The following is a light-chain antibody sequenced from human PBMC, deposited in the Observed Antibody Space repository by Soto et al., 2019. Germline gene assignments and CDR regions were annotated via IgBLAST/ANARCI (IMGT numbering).Light chain of an antibody. CDR3: SSYASSSSYV. V-gene: IGLV2-14*01. J-gene: IGLJ1*01. Sequence: VLTQPASVSGSPGQSITISCTGTSSDVGGYNHVSWYQIHPGKAPKLIIYEVTSRPSGVSYRFSGSKSGNSASLTISGLRAEDEADYYCSSYASSSSYVFGGGTKVTVL. CDR1: SSDVGGYNH. CDR2: EVT.